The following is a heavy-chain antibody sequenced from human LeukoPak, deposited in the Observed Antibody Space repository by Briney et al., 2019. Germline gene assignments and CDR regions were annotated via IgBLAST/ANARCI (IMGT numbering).Heavy chain of an antibody. CDR1: GFTLRSYA. D-gene: IGHD6-19*01. Sequence: GGSLRLSCAASGFTLRSYAMNWVRQAPGKGLEWVSVISTTSNEIYYADSVKGRFTISRDNSKNSLYLQMYSLRAEDTAVYYCAKDHPPIAVAVVDYWGQGTLVTVSS. CDR3: AKDHPPIAVAVVDY. J-gene: IGHJ4*02. CDR2: ISTTSNEI. V-gene: IGHV3-21*04.